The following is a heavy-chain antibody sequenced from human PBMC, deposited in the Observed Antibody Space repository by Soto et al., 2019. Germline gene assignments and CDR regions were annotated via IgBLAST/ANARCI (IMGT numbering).Heavy chain of an antibody. CDR3: ASDVRTTSTGVDC. CDR2: INPNSGGT. Sequence: SVQVSCKASGYPITGPYIYWVLQAPGQGLAWMGWINPNSGGTDFAQKFQGRITMTRDTSISTVYMELKSLRSDDTGVYYCASDVRTTSTGVDCWGHGTEVTVSS. D-gene: IGHD2-8*02. J-gene: IGHJ4*03. V-gene: IGHV1-2*02. CDR1: GYPITGPY.